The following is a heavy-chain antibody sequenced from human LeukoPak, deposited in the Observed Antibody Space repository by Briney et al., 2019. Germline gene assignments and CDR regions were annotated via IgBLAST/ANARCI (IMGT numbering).Heavy chain of an antibody. CDR1: GFTFSDHY. CDR2: ISNSGSLK. CDR3: AKDILGSFDAFDI. V-gene: IGHV3-11*01. Sequence: GGSLRLSCAASGFTFSDHYMSWFRQAPGKGLEWVSSISNSGSLKYYADSVKGRFTISRDNAKNSLYLQMNSLRAEDTALYYCAKDILGSFDAFDIWGQGTMVTVSS. J-gene: IGHJ3*02. D-gene: IGHD2-15*01.